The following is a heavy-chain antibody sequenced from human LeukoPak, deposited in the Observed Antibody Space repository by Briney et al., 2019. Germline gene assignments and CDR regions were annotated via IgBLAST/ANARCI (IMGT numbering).Heavy chain of an antibody. Sequence: GSLRLSCAASGFTFSSYAMYWVRQAPGKGLEWVAFIRYDGSNKYYADSVKGRFTISRDNSKNTLYLQMNSLRAEDTAVYYCAKAGPLRFLDSGAFDIWGQGTMVTVS. CDR3: AKAGPLRFLDSGAFDI. CDR2: IRYDGSNK. D-gene: IGHD3-3*01. J-gene: IGHJ3*02. CDR1: GFTFSSYA. V-gene: IGHV3-30*02.